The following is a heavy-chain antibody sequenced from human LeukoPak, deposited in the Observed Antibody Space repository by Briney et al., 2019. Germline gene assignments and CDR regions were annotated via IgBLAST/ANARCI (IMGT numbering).Heavy chain of an antibody. J-gene: IGHJ5*02. CDR1: GGSISSSGYY. D-gene: IGHD6-13*01. CDR2: IYYSGST. CDR3: ARDPTAAGKGAWFDP. V-gene: IGHV4-39*02. Sequence: SQTLSLTCTVSGGSISSSGYYWGWIRQPPGKGLEWIGSIYYSGSTYYNPSLKSRVTISVDTSKNQFSMKLSSVAAADTAVYYCARDPTAAGKGAWFDPWGQGTLVTVSS.